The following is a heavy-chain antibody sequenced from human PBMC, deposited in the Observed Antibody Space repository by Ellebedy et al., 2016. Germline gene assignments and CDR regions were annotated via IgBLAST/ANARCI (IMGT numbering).Heavy chain of an antibody. D-gene: IGHD2-2*01. CDR2: ISAYNGNT. Sequence: ASVKVSXXASGYTFTSYGISWVRQAPGQGLEWMGWISAYNGNTNYAQKLQGRVTMTTDTSTSTAYMELRSLRSDDTAVYYCATGDIGVPAADDAFDIWGQGTMVTVSS. CDR3: ATGDIGVPAADDAFDI. J-gene: IGHJ3*02. V-gene: IGHV1-18*01. CDR1: GYTFTSYG.